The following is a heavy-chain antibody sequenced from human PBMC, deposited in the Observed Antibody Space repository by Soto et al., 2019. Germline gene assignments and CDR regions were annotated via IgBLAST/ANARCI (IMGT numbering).Heavy chain of an antibody. D-gene: IGHD2-21*02. Sequence: XVSLRLSFAACGFIFSNACTSWVRQAPGKGLEWVGRIKSKIDGGTTDYAAPVKSRFSISRDDSKDTLFLQMNSLKTEDTAVYYCTTGEGHRSNDTCYSTYNYYGMDVCGQGTTVTVSS. CDR1: GFIFSNAC. CDR2: IKSKIDGGTT. CDR3: TTGEGHRSNDTCYSTYNYYGMDV. J-gene: IGHJ6*02. V-gene: IGHV3-15*01.